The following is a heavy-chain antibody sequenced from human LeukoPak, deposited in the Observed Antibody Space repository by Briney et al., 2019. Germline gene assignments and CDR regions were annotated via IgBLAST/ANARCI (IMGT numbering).Heavy chain of an antibody. D-gene: IGHD3-10*01. V-gene: IGHV5-51*01. Sequence: GGSLRLSCKGSEYSFTNYWIGWVRQMPGKGLGWMGIIYPGDSDTRYSPSFQGQVTISADKSISTAYLQWSSLKASDTAMYFCATYAGSYPKYFQHWGQGTLVTVSS. CDR3: ATYAGSYPKYFQH. CDR2: IYPGDSDT. J-gene: IGHJ1*01. CDR1: EYSFTNYW.